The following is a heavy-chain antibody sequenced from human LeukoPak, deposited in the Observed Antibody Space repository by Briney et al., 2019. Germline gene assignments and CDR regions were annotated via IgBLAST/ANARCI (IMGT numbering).Heavy chain of an antibody. Sequence: SVNVSCKASGGTFSSYAISWVRQAPGQGLEWMGGIIPIFGTANYAQKFQGRVTITADESTSTAYMELSSLRSEDTAVYYCSCSGGSVFYYFDYWGQGTLVTVSS. CDR3: SCSGGSVFYYFDY. D-gene: IGHD2-15*01. J-gene: IGHJ4*02. V-gene: IGHV1-69*13. CDR1: GGTFSSYA. CDR2: IIPIFGTA.